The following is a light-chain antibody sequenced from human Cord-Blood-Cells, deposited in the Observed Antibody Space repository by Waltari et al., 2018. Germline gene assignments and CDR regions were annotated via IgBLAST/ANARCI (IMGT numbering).Light chain of an antibody. V-gene: IGLV2-14*01. CDR3: SSYTSSSTLV. Sequence: QSALTQPVSVPGFPGQSLPPPCPGTSSDVGGSNYVSWYQQHPGKAPKLMIYAVSNRPSGVSNRFSGSKSGNTASLTISGLQAEDEADYYCSSYTSSSTLVFGGGTKLTVL. CDR1: SSDVGGSNY. J-gene: IGLJ3*02. CDR2: AVS.